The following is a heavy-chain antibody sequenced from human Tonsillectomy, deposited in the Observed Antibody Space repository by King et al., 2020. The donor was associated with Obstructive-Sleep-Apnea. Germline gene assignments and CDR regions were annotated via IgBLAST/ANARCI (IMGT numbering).Heavy chain of an antibody. V-gene: IGHV3-23*04. D-gene: IGHD2-8*01. CDR1: GFRFSNYA. J-gene: IGHJ3*02. CDR3: ARGSGMYVRGSFDI. CDR2: ISVITGIT. Sequence: VQLVESGGGLVQPGGSLRLSCVASGFRFSNYAMTWIRQTPGKGLEWVSAISVITGITYYADSVKGRLTISRDNSKNTLSVQMNSLRAEDTAVYYCARGSGMYVRGSFDIWGQGTMVTVSS.